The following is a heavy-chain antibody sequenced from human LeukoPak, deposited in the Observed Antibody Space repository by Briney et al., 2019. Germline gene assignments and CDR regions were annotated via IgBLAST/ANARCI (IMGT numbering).Heavy chain of an antibody. Sequence: ASVKVSCKASGGTFSSYAISWVRQAPGQGLEWMGGIIPIFGTANYARKFQGRVTITADESTSTAYMELSSLRSEDTAVYYCARYIAGRNWFDPWGQGTLVTVSS. CDR3: ARYIAGRNWFDP. CDR1: GGTFSSYA. J-gene: IGHJ5*02. CDR2: IIPIFGTA. V-gene: IGHV1-69*13. D-gene: IGHD6-13*01.